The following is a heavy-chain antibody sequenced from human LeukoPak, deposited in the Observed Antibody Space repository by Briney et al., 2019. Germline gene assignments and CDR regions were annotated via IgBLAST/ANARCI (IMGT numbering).Heavy chain of an antibody. CDR1: GFTFSDYY. J-gene: IGHJ4*02. V-gene: IGHV3-11*04. Sequence: GGSLRLSCAASGFTFSDYYMSWIRQAPGKGLEWVSYISSSGSTIYYADSVKGRFTISRDNAKNSLYLQMSSLRAEDTAVYYCARDLFEYYYDSSGYFDYWGQGTLVTVSS. D-gene: IGHD3-22*01. CDR2: ISSSGSTI. CDR3: ARDLFEYYYDSSGYFDY.